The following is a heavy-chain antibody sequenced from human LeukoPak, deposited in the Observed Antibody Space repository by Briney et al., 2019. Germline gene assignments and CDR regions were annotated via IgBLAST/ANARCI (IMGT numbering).Heavy chain of an antibody. J-gene: IGHJ4*02. Sequence: SVKVSCKASGGTFSSYAISWVRQAPGQGLEWMGGIIPIFGTANYAQKSQGRVTITADESTSTAYMELSSLRSEDTAVYYCAREIVVVPAAIVGYFDYWGQGTLVTVSS. CDR1: GGTFSSYA. D-gene: IGHD2-2*01. CDR2: IIPIFGTA. V-gene: IGHV1-69*13. CDR3: AREIVVVPAAIVGYFDY.